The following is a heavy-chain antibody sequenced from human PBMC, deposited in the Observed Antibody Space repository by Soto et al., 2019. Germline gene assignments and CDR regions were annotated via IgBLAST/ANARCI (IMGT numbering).Heavy chain of an antibody. D-gene: IGHD4-17*01. Sequence: QVQLVQSGAEVKKPGASVKVSCKASGYTFTSYYMHWVRQAPGQGLEWMGIINPSGGSTSYAQKFQGRVTMTRDTSTSTVYLELSSRRSEDTAVYYCAATVSNGPFFDYWGQGTLVTVSS. CDR2: INPSGGST. CDR3: AATVSNGPFFDY. CDR1: GYTFTSYY. V-gene: IGHV1-46*01. J-gene: IGHJ4*02.